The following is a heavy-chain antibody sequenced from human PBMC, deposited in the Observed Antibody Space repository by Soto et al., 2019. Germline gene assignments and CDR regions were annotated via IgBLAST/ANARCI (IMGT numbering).Heavy chain of an antibody. J-gene: IGHJ5*02. CDR2: ASYDGINK. V-gene: IGHV3-30-3*01. Sequence: QAGGSLRLSCAASGFTFSTYDRDWVRQAPGKGLEWVAVASYDGINKYYADSVRGRFTLSRDDSKNTLFLQMISLIAEDTAVYYCARTYYFESSGYRFDPWGQGTLVTVSS. D-gene: IGHD3-22*01. CDR1: GFTFSTYD. CDR3: ARTYYFESSGYRFDP.